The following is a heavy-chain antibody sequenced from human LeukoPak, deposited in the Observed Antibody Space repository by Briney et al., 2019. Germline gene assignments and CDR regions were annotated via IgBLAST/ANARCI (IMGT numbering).Heavy chain of an antibody. CDR2: YHIGNT. CDR1: GVSIRGDTYY. Sequence: SETLSLTCTVSGVSIRGDTYYWGWIRQPPGKGLEWIGNYHIGNTYYNPSLKSRVTISEDTSKNQFSLRVNSVTAADTAVCYCARLWDSTGLYFYYYMDVWGEGTTVTVSS. J-gene: IGHJ6*03. CDR3: ARLWDSTGLYFYYYMDV. D-gene: IGHD6-19*01. V-gene: IGHV4-39*01.